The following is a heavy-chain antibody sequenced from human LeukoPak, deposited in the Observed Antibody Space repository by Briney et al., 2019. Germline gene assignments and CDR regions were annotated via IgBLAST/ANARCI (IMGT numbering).Heavy chain of an antibody. CDR1: GYSFTTYP. V-gene: IGHV7-4-1*02. D-gene: IGHD5-18*01. Sequence: ASVKVSCKASGYSFTTYPMHWVRQAPGQGLEWMGWINTNNGNPTYAQGFTGRFVFSLDTSVTTTFLEISSLKAEDTAIYYCARSSWIQQSSDFWGQGTLVTVSS. CDR2: INTNNGNP. J-gene: IGHJ4*02. CDR3: ARSSWIQQSSDF.